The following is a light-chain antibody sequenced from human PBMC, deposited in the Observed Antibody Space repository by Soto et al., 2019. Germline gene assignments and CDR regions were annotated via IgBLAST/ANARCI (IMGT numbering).Light chain of an antibody. V-gene: IGKV3-20*01. CDR3: QQYGSSPPYT. Sequence: EIVLTQSPGTLSLSPGERATLSCRASQSVSSSYLAWYQQKPGQAPRLLIYGASSRATGIPDRFSGSGSGTDFILTVSSLEPEDAAVYYCQQYGSSPPYTFDQATKLVIK. J-gene: IGKJ2*01. CDR1: QSVSSSY. CDR2: GAS.